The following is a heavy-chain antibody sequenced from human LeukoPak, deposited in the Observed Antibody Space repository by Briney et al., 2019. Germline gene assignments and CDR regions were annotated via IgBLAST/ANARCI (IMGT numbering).Heavy chain of an antibody. V-gene: IGHV3-23*01. CDR1: GFTFSSYA. D-gene: IGHD3-10*01. CDR3: AKPGSGSYFQTYYYFDY. Sequence: GGSLRLSCAASGFTFSSYAMSWVRQAPGKGLEGVSAISGSGGSTYYADSVKGRLTISRDNSNNTLYLKMNSLRAEDTAVYYCAKPGSGSYFQTYYYFDYWGQGTLVTVSS. CDR2: ISGSGGST. J-gene: IGHJ4*02.